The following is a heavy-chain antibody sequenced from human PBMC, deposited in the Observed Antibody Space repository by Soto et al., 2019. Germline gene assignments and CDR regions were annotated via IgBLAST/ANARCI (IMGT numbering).Heavy chain of an antibody. CDR3: TTASAFPTLS. Sequence: EVQLVESGGGLVKPGESLRLSCAASGFTFNEAWMNWVRQAPGKGLEWVGRIRSNADGGTIDYAAPVKDRFTISRDDSKNTLYLEMNSLKSEDTAVYYCTTASAFPTLSWGQGTLVTVSS. V-gene: IGHV3-15*07. CDR1: GFTFNEAW. J-gene: IGHJ5*02. CDR2: IRSNADGGTI.